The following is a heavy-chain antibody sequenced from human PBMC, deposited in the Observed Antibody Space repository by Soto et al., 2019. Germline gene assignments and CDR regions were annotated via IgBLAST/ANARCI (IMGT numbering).Heavy chain of an antibody. Sequence: PSETLSLTCAVYGGSFSGYYWSWIRQPPGKGLEWIGEINHSGSTNYNPSLKSRVTISVDTCKNQFSLKLSSVTAADTAVYYCARSGGSWANNWFDPWGQGTLVTVSS. J-gene: IGHJ5*02. V-gene: IGHV4-34*01. D-gene: IGHD2-15*01. CDR2: INHSGST. CDR3: ARSGGSWANNWFDP. CDR1: GGSFSGYY.